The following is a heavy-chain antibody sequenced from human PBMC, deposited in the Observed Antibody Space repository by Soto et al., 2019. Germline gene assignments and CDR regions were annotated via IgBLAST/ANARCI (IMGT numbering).Heavy chain of an antibody. CDR1: GYTFTSYS. CDR3: AREGFTRELAVADTGAFDI. D-gene: IGHD6-19*01. Sequence: ASMKVSCKASGYTFTSYSISRVRQAPGQGLEWMRWISANNGNTNYAQKFQGWVTMTRDTSMSTAYMELSRLRSDDTAVYYCAREGFTRELAVADTGAFDIWGQGTMVTVSS. CDR2: ISANNGNT. J-gene: IGHJ3*02. V-gene: IGHV1-18*01.